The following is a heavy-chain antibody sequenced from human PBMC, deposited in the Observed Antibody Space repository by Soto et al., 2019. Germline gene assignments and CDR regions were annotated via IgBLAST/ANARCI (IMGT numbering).Heavy chain of an antibody. V-gene: IGHV1-18*01. CDR2: ISAYNGNT. J-gene: IGHJ6*03. CDR1: GYTFTSYG. CDR3: ARGSWLPIYYYYYMDV. D-gene: IGHD3-22*01. Sequence: ASVKVSCQASGYTFTSYGISWVRQAPGQGLEWMGWISAYNGNTNYAQKLQGRVTISVDTSKNQFSLKLSSVTAADTAVYYCARGSWLPIYYYYYMDVWGKGTTVTVSS.